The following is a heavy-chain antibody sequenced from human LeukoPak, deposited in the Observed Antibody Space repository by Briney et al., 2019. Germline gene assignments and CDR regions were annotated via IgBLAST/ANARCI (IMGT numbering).Heavy chain of an antibody. D-gene: IGHD6-6*01. CDR3: TRPYSSSPNDY. V-gene: IGHV3-73*01. Sequence: GGSLRLSCAASGFTFSGSAMHWVRQASGKGLEWVGRIRSKANSYATAYAASVKGRFTISRDDSKNTAYLQMNSLKTEDTAVYYCTRPYSSSPNDYWGQGTLVTVSS. J-gene: IGHJ4*02. CDR2: IRSKANSYAT. CDR1: GFTFSGSA.